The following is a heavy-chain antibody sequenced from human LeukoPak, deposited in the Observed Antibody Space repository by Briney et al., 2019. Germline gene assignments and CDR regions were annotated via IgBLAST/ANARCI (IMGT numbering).Heavy chain of an antibody. D-gene: IGHD3-22*01. Sequence: PGGSLRLSCAASGFTVSSNYMSWVRQAPGKGLEWVSVIYSGGSTYYADSVKGRFTNSRDNSKNTLYLQMNSLRAENTAVYYCASPYYYDSSGPSAFDIWGQGTMVTVSS. CDR3: ASPYYYDSSGPSAFDI. CDR1: GFTVSSNY. V-gene: IGHV3-66*02. CDR2: IYSGGST. J-gene: IGHJ3*02.